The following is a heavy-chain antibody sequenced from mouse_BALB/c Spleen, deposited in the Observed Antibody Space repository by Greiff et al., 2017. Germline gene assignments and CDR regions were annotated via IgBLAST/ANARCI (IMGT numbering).Heavy chain of an antibody. CDR1: GFTFSSYG. J-gene: IGHJ4*01. Sequence: DVQLVESGGDLVKPGGSLKLSCAASGFTFSSYGMSWVRQTPDKRLEWVATISSGGSYTYYPDSVKGRFTISRDNAKNTLYLQMSSLKSEDTAMYYCARTVMDYWGQGTSVTVSS. CDR3: ARTVMDY. CDR2: ISSGGSYT. V-gene: IGHV5-6*01.